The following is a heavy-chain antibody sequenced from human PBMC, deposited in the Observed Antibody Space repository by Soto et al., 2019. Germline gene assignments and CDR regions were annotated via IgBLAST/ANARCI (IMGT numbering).Heavy chain of an antibody. CDR2: IYFSGTT. V-gene: IGHV4-31*03. Sequence: SETLSLTCTVSGGSIRSGDYYWSWIRQHPGKGLEWIGTIYFSGTTYYNPSLKSRVTISVDTSKNQFSLNLSSVTAADTAVYYCARRDRSGFSYWLDTWGQGTLVTVSS. D-gene: IGHD3-22*01. CDR3: ARRDRSGFSYWLDT. CDR1: GGSIRSGDYY. J-gene: IGHJ5*02.